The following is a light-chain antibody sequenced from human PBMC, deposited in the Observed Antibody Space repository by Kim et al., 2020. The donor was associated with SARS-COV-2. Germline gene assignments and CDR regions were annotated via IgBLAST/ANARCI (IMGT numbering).Light chain of an antibody. CDR2: DAS. V-gene: IGKV1-39*01. Sequence: SIGDRVTIPCRASQSIRSYLNWYQQKSGKAPKLLIYDASTLQSGVPSRFSGSGSGTDFTLTISSLQPEDFATYYCQQSYSALLWTFGQGTKVEIK. CDR3: QQSYSALLWT. J-gene: IGKJ1*01. CDR1: QSIRSY.